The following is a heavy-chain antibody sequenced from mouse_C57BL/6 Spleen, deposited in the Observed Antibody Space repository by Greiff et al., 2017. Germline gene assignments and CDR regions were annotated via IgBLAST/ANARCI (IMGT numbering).Heavy chain of an antibody. CDR3: ARRGYDYEYWYFDV. CDR1: GYTFTSYW. V-gene: IGHV1-59*01. D-gene: IGHD2-4*01. CDR2: IDPSDSYT. J-gene: IGHJ1*03. Sequence: QVQLQQPGAELVRPGTSVKLSCKASGYTFTSYWMHWVKQRPGQGLEWIGVIDPSDSYTNYNHKFKGKATLTVDTSSSTAYMQLSILTSEDSAVYYGARRGYDYEYWYFDVWGTGTTVTVSS.